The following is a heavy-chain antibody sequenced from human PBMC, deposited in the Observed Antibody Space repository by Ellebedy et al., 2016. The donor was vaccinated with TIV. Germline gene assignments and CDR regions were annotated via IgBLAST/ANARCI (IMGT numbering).Heavy chain of an antibody. CDR3: VSSSPVIDY. D-gene: IGHD6-13*01. CDR1: GFTVSSNY. CDR2: IYSGGST. J-gene: IGHJ4*02. V-gene: IGHV3-53*01. Sequence: GESLKISCAASGFTVSSNYMTWVRQAPGKGLEWVSVIYSGGSTYYADSVKGRFTISRDNSKNTLYLQMNSLRAEDTAVYYCVSSSPVIDYWGQGTLVTVSS.